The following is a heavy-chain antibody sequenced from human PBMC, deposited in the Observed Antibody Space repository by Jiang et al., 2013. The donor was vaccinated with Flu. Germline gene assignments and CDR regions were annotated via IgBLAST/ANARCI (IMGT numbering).Heavy chain of an antibody. V-gene: IGHV4-30-2*01. CDR2: IYHSGVT. Sequence: SGPGLVKPSQTLSLTCTVSGTSILTRGYSWSWIRHPPGRGLEWLGYIYHSGVTFYNPSLDSRITMSMDPSNNQFSPXLTSVTAADTAVYYCARSREDDTDNYFFFDFWGPREPWSQSPQ. CDR3: ARSREDDTDNYFFFDF. D-gene: IGHD3-9*01. J-gene: IGHJ4*03. CDR1: GTSILTRGYS.